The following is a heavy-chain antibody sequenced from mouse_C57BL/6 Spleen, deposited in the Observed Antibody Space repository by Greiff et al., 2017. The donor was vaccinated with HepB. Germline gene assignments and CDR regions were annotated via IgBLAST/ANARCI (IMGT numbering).Heavy chain of an antibody. CDR2: IDPEDGDT. J-gene: IGHJ3*01. CDR3: TTRGVYSNYLAWFAY. Sequence: VQLQQSGAELVRPGASVKLSCTASGFNIKDYYMHWVKQRPEQGLEWIGRIDPEDGDTEYAPKFQGKATMTADTSSNTAYLQLSSLTSEDTAVYYCTTRGVYSNYLAWFAYWGQGTLVTVSA. CDR1: GFNIKDYY. D-gene: IGHD2-5*01. V-gene: IGHV14-1*01.